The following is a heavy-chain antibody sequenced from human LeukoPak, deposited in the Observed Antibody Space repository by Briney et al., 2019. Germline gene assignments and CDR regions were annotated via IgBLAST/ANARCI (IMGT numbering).Heavy chain of an antibody. CDR2: INHSGST. CDR1: GGSFSGYY. V-gene: IGHV4-34*01. J-gene: IGHJ4*02. CDR3: ASAVGQPTDTSGGY. D-gene: IGHD3-10*01. Sequence: PSETLSLTCAVYGGSFSGYYWSWIRQPPGKGLEWIGEINHSGSTNYNPSLKSRVTISVDTSKNQFSLELSSVTAADTAVYYCASAVGQPTDTSGGYWGQGTLVTVSS.